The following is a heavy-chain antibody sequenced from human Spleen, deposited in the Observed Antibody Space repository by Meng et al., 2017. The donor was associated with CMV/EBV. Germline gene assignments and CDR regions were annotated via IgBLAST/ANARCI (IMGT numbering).Heavy chain of an antibody. CDR1: LTFTHYM. V-gene: IGHV3-21*01. CDR2: ISSSSSYI. CDR3: ARGPERYDFWSGYHPDY. D-gene: IGHD3-3*01. J-gene: IGHJ4*02. Sequence: LTFTHYMINWVRQAPGKGLEWVSSISSSSSYIYYADSVRGRFTISRENAKNSLYLQMNSLRVEDTAVYYCARGPERYDFWSGYHPDYWGQGTLVTVSS.